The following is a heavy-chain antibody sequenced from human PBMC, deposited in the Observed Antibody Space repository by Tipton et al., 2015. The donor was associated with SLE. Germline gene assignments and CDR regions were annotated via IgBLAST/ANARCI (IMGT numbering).Heavy chain of an antibody. J-gene: IGHJ4*02. CDR3: ARGSYSNYFDY. V-gene: IGHV4-31*02. CDR1: DGSISSGSYY. Sequence: LRLSCTVSDGSISSGSYYWGWIRQPPGKGLEWLGFIDYNKSPDYNPSLKSRVTISVDGSKNQFSLKLTSVTAADTAVYYCARGSYSNYFDYWGQGALVTVSS. CDR2: IDYNKSP. D-gene: IGHD4-11*01.